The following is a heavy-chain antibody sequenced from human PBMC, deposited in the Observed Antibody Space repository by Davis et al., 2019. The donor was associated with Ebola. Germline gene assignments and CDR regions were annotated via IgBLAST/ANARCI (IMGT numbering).Heavy chain of an antibody. J-gene: IGHJ6*03. D-gene: IGHD3-10*01. V-gene: IGHV1-69*13. CDR3: ARVPEGDLDYYYYMDV. CDR1: GGTFSSYA. CDR2: IIPIFGTA. Sequence: SVKVSCKASGGTFSSYAISWVRQAPGQGLEWMGGIIPIFGTANYAQKFQGRVTITADESTSTAYMELRSLRSDDTAVYYCARVPEGDLDYYYYMDVWGKGTTVTVSS.